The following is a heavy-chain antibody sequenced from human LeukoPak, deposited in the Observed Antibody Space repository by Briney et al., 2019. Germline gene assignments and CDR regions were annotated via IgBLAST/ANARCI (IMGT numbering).Heavy chain of an antibody. CDR2: INTNTGNP. CDR1: GYTFTSYA. D-gene: IGHD3-10*01. J-gene: IGHJ4*02. CDR3: AREVKLLWFGELLLFDY. Sequence: GASVKVSCKASGYTFTSYAMNWVRQAPGQGLEWMGWINTNTGNPTYAQGFTGRFVFSLDTSVCTAYLQISSLKAEDTAVYYCAREVKLLWFGELLLFDYWGQGTLVTVSS. V-gene: IGHV7-4-1*02.